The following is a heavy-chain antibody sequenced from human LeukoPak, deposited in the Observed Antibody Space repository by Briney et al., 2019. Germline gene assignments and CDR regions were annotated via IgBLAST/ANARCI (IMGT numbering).Heavy chain of an antibody. CDR1: GFTFSNYG. CDR3: ARDSCSSPSCFDY. D-gene: IGHD2-2*01. CDR2: IQYDGSKT. Sequence: GGSLLLSCAASGFTFSNYGMHWVRQPPGQGLEWLTAIQYDGSKTYYAESVRGRITISRDDSKNTLYLQMNSLRAEDTAVYYCARDSCSSPSCFDYWGQGTLVTVSS. J-gene: IGHJ4*02. V-gene: IGHV3-33*01.